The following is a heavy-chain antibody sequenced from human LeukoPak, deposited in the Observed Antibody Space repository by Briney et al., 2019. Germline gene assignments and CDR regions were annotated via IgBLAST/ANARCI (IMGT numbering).Heavy chain of an antibody. Sequence: GASVKVSCKASGYTFTSYGISWVRQAPGQGLEWMGWISAYNGNTNYAQKLQGRVTMTTDTSTSTAYMELRSLRSDDTAVYYCARDVWNYYDSSGSPLFDYWGQGTLVTVSS. D-gene: IGHD3-22*01. CDR1: GYTFTSYG. CDR2: ISAYNGNT. CDR3: ARDVWNYYDSSGSPLFDY. V-gene: IGHV1-18*04. J-gene: IGHJ4*02.